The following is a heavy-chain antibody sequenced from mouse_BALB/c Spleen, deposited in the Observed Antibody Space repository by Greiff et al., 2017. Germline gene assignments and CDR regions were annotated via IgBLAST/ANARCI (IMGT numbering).Heavy chain of an antibody. V-gene: IGHV5-4*02. CDR2: ISDGGSYT. J-gene: IGHJ1*01. Sequence: EVKLMESGGGLVKPGGSLKLSCAASGFTFSDYYMYWVRQTPEKRLEWVATISDGGSYTYYPDSVKGRFTISRDNAKNNLYLQMSSLKSEDTAMYYCARAYYRYDWYFDVWGAGTTVTVSS. D-gene: IGHD2-14*01. CDR3: ARAYYRYDWYFDV. CDR1: GFTFSDYY.